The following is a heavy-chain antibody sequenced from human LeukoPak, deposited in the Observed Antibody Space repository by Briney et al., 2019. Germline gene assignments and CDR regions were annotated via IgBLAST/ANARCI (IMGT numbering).Heavy chain of an antibody. V-gene: IGHV3-15*01. Sequence: GGSLRLSCAASGFTFSNAWMSWVRQAPGKGLEWVGRIKSKTDGGTTDYAAPVKGRFTISRDDPKNTLYLQMNSLKTEDTAVYYCTTEGPFDSSGYSVSPYWGQGTLVTVSS. D-gene: IGHD3-22*01. J-gene: IGHJ4*02. CDR3: TTEGPFDSSGYSVSPY. CDR1: GFTFSNAW. CDR2: IKSKTDGGTT.